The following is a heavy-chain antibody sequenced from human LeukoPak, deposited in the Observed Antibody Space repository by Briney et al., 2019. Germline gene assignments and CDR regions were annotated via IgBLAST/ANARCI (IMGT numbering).Heavy chain of an antibody. Sequence: PVKVSCKASGGTFSSYAISWVRQAPGQGLEWMGGIIPIFGTANYAQKFQGRVTITTDESTSTAYMELSSLRSEDTAVYYCARGRLDKGYCSSTSCPINWFDPWGQGTLVTVSS. CDR3: ARGRLDKGYCSSTSCPINWFDP. CDR1: GGTFSSYA. CDR2: IIPIFGTA. D-gene: IGHD2-2*01. J-gene: IGHJ5*02. V-gene: IGHV1-69*05.